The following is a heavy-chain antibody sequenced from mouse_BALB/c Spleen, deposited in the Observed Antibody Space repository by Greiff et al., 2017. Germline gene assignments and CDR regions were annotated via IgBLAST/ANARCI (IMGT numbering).Heavy chain of an antibody. J-gene: IGHJ4*01. Sequence: EVKLLESGPGLVKPSQSLSLTCTVTGYSITSDYAWNWIRQFPGNKLEWMGYISYSGSTSYNPSLKSRISITRDTSKNQFFLQLNSVTTEDTATYYCARSTYGNYFYYAMDYWGQGTSVTVSS. CDR1: GYSITSDYA. V-gene: IGHV3-2*02. CDR2: ISYSGST. D-gene: IGHD2-1*01. CDR3: ARSTYGNYFYYAMDY.